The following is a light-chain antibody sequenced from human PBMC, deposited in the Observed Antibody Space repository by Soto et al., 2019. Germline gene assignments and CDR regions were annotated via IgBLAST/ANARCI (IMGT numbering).Light chain of an antibody. CDR3: QQSKSFPLT. V-gene: IGKV1-12*01. J-gene: IGKJ4*01. Sequence: DIQMTQSPSSVSASLGDRVTITCRASQDINSWLTWYQQKPGKAPKVLIYIASRLQPGVPSRFSGRGSGTDFSLTISNLQPEDFATYFCQQSKSFPLTFGGGTKVEIK. CDR2: IAS. CDR1: QDINSW.